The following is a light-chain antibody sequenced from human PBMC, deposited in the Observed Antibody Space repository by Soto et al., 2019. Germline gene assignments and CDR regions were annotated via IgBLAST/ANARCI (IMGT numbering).Light chain of an antibody. J-gene: IGLJ1*01. CDR1: SSDVDNYNR. Sequence: QSALTQPPSVSGSPGQSVAISCTGTSSDVDNYNRVSWYQQPPGTAPKLMIYDVTNRPSGVPDRFSGSKSGNTASLTISGLQADDEADYYCSSYTSSDTYVFGTGTKLTVL. CDR2: DVT. CDR3: SSYTSSDTYV. V-gene: IGLV2-18*02.